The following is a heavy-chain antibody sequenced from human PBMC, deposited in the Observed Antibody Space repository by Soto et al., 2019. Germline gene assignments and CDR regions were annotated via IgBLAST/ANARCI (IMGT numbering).Heavy chain of an antibody. CDR1: GYTFTSYG. J-gene: IGHJ4*02. V-gene: IGHV1-18*01. D-gene: IGHD5-18*01. CDR2: ISAYNGNT. Sequence: ASVKVSCKASGYTFTSYGISWVRQAPGQGLEWMGWISAYNGNTNYAQKLQGRVTMTTDTSTSTAYMELRSLRSDDTAVYYCERVGSGYSYGRNFDYWGQGTLVTVSS. CDR3: ERVGSGYSYGRNFDY.